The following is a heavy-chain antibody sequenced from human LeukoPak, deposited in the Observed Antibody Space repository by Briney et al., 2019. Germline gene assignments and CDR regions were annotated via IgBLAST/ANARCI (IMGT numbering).Heavy chain of an antibody. CDR3: ARLLGYCSGGSCLNWFDP. Sequence: SETLSLTCTVSGGSISSYYWSWIRQPAGQGLEWIGRIYTSGSTNYNPSLKSRVTMSVDTSKNQFSLKLSSVTAADTAVYYCARLLGYCSGGSCLNWFDPWGQGTLVTVSS. CDR1: GGSISSYY. D-gene: IGHD2-15*01. CDR2: IYTSGST. V-gene: IGHV4-4*07. J-gene: IGHJ5*02.